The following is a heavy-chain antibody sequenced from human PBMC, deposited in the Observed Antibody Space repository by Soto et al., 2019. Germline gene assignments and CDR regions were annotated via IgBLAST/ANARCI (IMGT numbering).Heavy chain of an antibody. CDR2: IYYSGST. V-gene: IGHV4-59*01. Sequence: NPSETLSLTCTVSGGSISSYYWSWIRQPPGKGLEWIGYIYYSGSTNYNPSLKSRVTISVDTSKNQFSLKLSSVTAADTAVYYCARDCRASSSWNNWFDPWGQGTLVTVSS. D-gene: IGHD6-13*01. CDR1: GGSISSYY. J-gene: IGHJ5*02. CDR3: ARDCRASSSWNNWFDP.